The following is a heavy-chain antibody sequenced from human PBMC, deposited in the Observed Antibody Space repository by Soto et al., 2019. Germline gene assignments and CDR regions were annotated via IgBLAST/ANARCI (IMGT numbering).Heavy chain of an antibody. CDR3: ARDALKPRGVVPADTSCGY. Sequence: PGGSLRLSCAASTFTFSSYAMHWVRQAPGKGLEWVAIISYDGNNKYSADSVKGRFTISRDNSKITLYLQINSQRAEDTAVYYCARDALKPRGVVPADTSCGYWGRVTLVTVAS. V-gene: IGHV3-30-3*01. CDR1: TFTFSSYA. D-gene: IGHD2-2*01. J-gene: IGHJ4*02. CDR2: ISYDGNNK.